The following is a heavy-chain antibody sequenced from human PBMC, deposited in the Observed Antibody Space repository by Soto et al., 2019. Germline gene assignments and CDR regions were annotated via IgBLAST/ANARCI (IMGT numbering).Heavy chain of an antibody. Sequence: VPLVESGGGLVQPGRSLRLSCAASGFTFDDYAMHWVRQVPGKGLEWVAGISWNSARIAYADSVKGRFTISRDNAKNSLYLQMNNLRAEDTALYYCVKDARSRMIGVVVTDWGQGTLVTVSS. CDR3: VKDARSRMIGVVVTD. D-gene: IGHD3-22*01. J-gene: IGHJ4*02. CDR2: ISWNSARI. CDR1: GFTFDDYA. V-gene: IGHV3-9*01.